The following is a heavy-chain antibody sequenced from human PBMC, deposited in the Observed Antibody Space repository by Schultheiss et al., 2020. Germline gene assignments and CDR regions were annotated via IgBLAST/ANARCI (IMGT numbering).Heavy chain of an antibody. CDR3: AREGGYCSGGSCYPGGWFDP. CDR1: GFTFSSYW. Sequence: GGSLRLSCAASGFTFSSYWMHWVRQAPGKGLVWVSRINSDGSSTSYADSVKGRFTISRDNAKNTLYLQMNSLRAEDTAVYYCAREGGYCSGGSCYPGGWFDPWGQGTLVTGSS. D-gene: IGHD2-15*01. J-gene: IGHJ5*02. CDR2: INSDGSST. V-gene: IGHV3-74*01.